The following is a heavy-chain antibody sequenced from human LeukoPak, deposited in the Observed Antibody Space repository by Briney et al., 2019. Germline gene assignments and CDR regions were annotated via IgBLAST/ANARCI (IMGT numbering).Heavy chain of an antibody. V-gene: IGHV1-2*02. CDR3: ARPTTRTQRTNYYDSSGSYGMDV. CDR2: INPNSGGT. CDR1: GYTFTGYY. Sequence: GASVKVSCKASGYTFTGYYMHWVRQAPGQGLEWMGWINPNSGGTSYAQKFQGRVTMTRDTSISTAYMELSRLRSDDTAVYCCARPTTRTQRTNYYDSSGSYGMDVWGQGTTVTVSS. J-gene: IGHJ6*02. D-gene: IGHD3-22*01.